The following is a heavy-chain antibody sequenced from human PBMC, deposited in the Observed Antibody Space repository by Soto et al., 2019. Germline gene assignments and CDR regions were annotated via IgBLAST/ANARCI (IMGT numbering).Heavy chain of an antibody. J-gene: IGHJ4*02. V-gene: IGHV3-23*01. Sequence: EVQLLASGGGLVQPGGSLRLSCAASGFTFNNYAMTWVRQAPGKGLEWVSAISGGGDTTSYADSVKGRFTVSRDGSKNTLYLQMSSLRAEDTALYYCAKGRGGSGSLTPRVDFWGQGTLLTVSS. CDR1: GFTFNNYA. CDR3: AKGRGGSGSLTPRVDF. CDR2: ISGGGDTT. D-gene: IGHD3-10*01.